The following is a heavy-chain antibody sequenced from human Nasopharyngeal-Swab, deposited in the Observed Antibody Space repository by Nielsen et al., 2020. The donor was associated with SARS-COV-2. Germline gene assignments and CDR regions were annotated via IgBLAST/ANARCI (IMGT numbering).Heavy chain of an antibody. CDR3: TRDRGSGYFDS. CDR2: FNPNSGGT. CDR1: GYTFIGYY. V-gene: IGHV1-2*06. J-gene: IGHJ4*02. D-gene: IGHD3-3*01. Sequence: ASVQVSCTTSGYTFIGYYIHWVRQAPGQGLEWMGRFNPNSGGTNYAQELQGRVTMTGDTSISTAYMELSRVRSDDTAMYYCTRDRGSGYFDSWGQGTLVIVSS.